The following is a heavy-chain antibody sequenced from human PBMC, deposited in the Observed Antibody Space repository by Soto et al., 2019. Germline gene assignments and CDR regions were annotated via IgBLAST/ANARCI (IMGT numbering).Heavy chain of an antibody. Sequence: PSETLSLTCTVSGGSIGSYYWSWIRQPAGKGLEWIGRIYTSGSTNYNPSLKSRVTMSVDTSKNQFSMKLSSVTAADTAVYYCARELGGEQLAHFDYWGQGTLVTVSS. CDR1: GGSIGSYY. J-gene: IGHJ4*02. D-gene: IGHD6-13*01. CDR3: ARELGGEQLAHFDY. CDR2: IYTSGST. V-gene: IGHV4-4*07.